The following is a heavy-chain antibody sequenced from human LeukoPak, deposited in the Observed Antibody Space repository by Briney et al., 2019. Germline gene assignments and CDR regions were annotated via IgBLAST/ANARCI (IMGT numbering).Heavy chain of an antibody. CDR2: IFTSGST. V-gene: IGHV4-61*02. Sequence: SQTLSLTCTVSGASINSGSYYWSWIRQPAEKGLECIGRIFTSGSTNYNPSLKSRITISADTSKNQFSLTLRSVTAADTAVYFCARGVAVGASTRFDYWGQGTLVTVSS. CDR3: ARGVAVGASTRFDY. D-gene: IGHD2-15*01. J-gene: IGHJ4*02. CDR1: GASINSGSYY.